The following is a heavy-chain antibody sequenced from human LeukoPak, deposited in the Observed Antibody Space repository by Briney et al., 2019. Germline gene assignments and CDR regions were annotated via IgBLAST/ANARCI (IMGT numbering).Heavy chain of an antibody. Sequence: GGSLRLSCAVSGFTFSSYAMSWVRQAPGRGLEWVSAISDSGDSTYYADSVKGRFTVSRDNSKNTLYLQMNSLRAEDTAVYYCAKDGAAQYYDSSGHWGQGTLVTVSS. D-gene: IGHD3-22*01. CDR1: GFTFSSYA. J-gene: IGHJ4*02. CDR2: ISDSGDST. V-gene: IGHV3-23*01. CDR3: AKDGAAQYYDSSGH.